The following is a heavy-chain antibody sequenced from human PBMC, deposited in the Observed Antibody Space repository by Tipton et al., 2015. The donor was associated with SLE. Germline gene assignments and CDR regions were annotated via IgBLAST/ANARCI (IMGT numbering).Heavy chain of an antibody. Sequence: LSLTCAASGFTFSSYAMSWVRQAPGKGLEWVSVIYSGGSSTYYADSVKGRFTISRDNSKNTLYLQMNSLRAEDTAVYYCAKEGGSYHYYYYMDVWGKGTTVTVSS. CDR1: GFTFSSYA. V-gene: IGHV3-23*03. CDR2: IYSGGSST. CDR3: AKEGGSYHYYYYMDV. D-gene: IGHD1-26*01. J-gene: IGHJ6*03.